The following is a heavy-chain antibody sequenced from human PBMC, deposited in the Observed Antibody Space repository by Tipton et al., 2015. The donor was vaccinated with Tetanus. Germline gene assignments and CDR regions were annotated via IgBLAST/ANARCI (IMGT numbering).Heavy chain of an antibody. D-gene: IGHD6-6*01. V-gene: IGHV5-51*01. CDR1: GYNFISYW. Sequence: QLVQSGAEVKKPGESLRISCKGSGYNFISYWIAWVRHMPGKGLEWMGIIYPGDSDTRYSPSFQGRVTMSADKAINTAYLQWSSLKASDTAMYYCARLHLRTFASSSGYWGQGTLVTVSS. CDR2: IYPGDSDT. CDR3: ARLHLRTFASSSGY. J-gene: IGHJ4*02.